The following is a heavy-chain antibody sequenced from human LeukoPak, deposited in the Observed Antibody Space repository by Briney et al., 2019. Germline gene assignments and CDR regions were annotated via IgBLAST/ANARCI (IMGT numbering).Heavy chain of an antibody. CDR3: AKVSGYCYDLVDFDY. CDR1: GFTFSSYA. D-gene: IGHD3-22*01. J-gene: IGHJ4*02. Sequence: APSLSLSCAASGFTFSSYALSWVGQAPGKGLEWVSAISGSGGSTYYADSVKGRFTISRDNTKNTLYLQMNSLRAENTAVYYCAKVSGYCYDLVDFDYWGQGTLVTVSS. CDR2: ISGSGGST. V-gene: IGHV3-23*01.